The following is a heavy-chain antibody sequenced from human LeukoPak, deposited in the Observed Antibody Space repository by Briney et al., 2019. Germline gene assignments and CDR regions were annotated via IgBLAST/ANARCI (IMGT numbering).Heavy chain of an antibody. V-gene: IGHV3-48*01. CDR2: ISSGSGTI. Sequence: PGGSLRLSCAASGFTFSSSAMSWVRQAPGKGLEWISHISSGSGTIYYADSVKGRFIISRDNAKNSLYLQMNSLRAEDTAVYYCARKSGTIAIPFDYWGQGTLVTVSS. J-gene: IGHJ4*02. D-gene: IGHD2-21*01. CDR1: GFTFSSSA. CDR3: ARKSGTIAIPFDY.